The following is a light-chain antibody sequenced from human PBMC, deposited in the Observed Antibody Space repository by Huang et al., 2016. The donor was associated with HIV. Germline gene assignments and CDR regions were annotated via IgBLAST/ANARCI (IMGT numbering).Light chain of an antibody. V-gene: IGKV4-1*01. CDR3: QQFYSTPIT. Sequence: DIVMTQSPDSLAVSLGERATINCKSSQSLLYRSNNKNYLTWYQQKQGQPPKLLIYWASTRDSGVPDRFSGSGSGTDFTLTISSLQAEDVAVYHCQQFYSTPITFGQGTRLEIK. CDR1: QSLLYRSNNKNY. J-gene: IGKJ5*01. CDR2: WAS.